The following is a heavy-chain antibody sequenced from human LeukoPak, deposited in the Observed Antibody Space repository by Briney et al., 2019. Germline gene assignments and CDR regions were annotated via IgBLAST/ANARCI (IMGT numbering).Heavy chain of an antibody. V-gene: IGHV4-30-4*08. D-gene: IGHD6-13*01. CDR1: GGSISSGDYY. CDR2: IYYSGST. CDR3: ARDHSIRWATYYYYYMDV. J-gene: IGHJ6*03. Sequence: PSQTLSLTCTVSGGSISSGDYYWSWIRQPPGKGLEWIGYIYYSGSTYYNPSLKSRVTISVDTSKNQFSLKLSSVTAAGTAVYYCARDHSIRWATYYYYYMDVWGKGTTVTVSS.